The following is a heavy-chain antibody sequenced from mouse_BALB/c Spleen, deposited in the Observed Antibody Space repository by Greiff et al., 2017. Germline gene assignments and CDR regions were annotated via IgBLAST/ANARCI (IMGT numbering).Heavy chain of an antibody. CDR1: GFTFSDYY. J-gene: IGHJ3*01. V-gene: IGHV5-4*02. Sequence: EVKLVESGGGLVKPGGSLKLSCAASGFTFSDYYMYWVRQTPEKRLEWVATISDGGSYTYYPDSVKGRFTISRDNAKNNLYLQMSSLKSEDTAMYYCARDHYYGNVSWFAYWGQGTLVTVSA. CDR3: ARDHYYGNVSWFAY. CDR2: ISDGGSYT. D-gene: IGHD2-1*01.